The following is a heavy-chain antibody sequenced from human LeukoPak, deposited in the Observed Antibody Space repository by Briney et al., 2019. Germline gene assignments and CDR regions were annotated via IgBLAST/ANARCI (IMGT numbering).Heavy chain of an antibody. CDR3: ARGWGDCTTVSCYTGGDVFDM. CDR2: IKQDGSEK. Sequence: GGSLRLSCVASGFTFSSYWMSWVRQTPGKGLEWVANIKQDGSEKYYVDSVKGRFTISRDNAKNSLFLQMNSLRAEDTAVYYCARGWGDCTTVSCYTGGDVFDMWGQGTMVTVSS. CDR1: GFTFSSYW. J-gene: IGHJ3*02. V-gene: IGHV3-7*01. D-gene: IGHD2-2*02.